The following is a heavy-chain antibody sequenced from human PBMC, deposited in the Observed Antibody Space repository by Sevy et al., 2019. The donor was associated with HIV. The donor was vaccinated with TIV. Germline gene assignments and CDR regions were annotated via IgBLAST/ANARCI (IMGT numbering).Heavy chain of an antibody. D-gene: IGHD5-18*01. J-gene: IGHJ6*03. Sequence: ASVKVSCKASGYTFTSYDINWVRQATGQGLEWMGWMNPNSGNTGYAQKYQGRVTITRNTYIRTAYMELGSLRSEDTAVYYCARGYSYGSMDVWGKGTTVTVSS. CDR3: ARGYSYGSMDV. CDR1: GYTFTSYD. V-gene: IGHV1-8*03. CDR2: MNPNSGNT.